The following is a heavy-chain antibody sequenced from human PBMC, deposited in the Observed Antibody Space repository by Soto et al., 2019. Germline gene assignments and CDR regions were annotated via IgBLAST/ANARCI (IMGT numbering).Heavy chain of an antibody. CDR3: ARINYYDSSGYYFTAFDM. V-gene: IGHV3-74*01. D-gene: IGHD3-22*01. J-gene: IGHJ3*02. Sequence: GGSLRLSCSAYGFVFSSSWMHWVRQAPGKGLVWVSRINGDGSTTTYADFVKGRFTISRDNAKNTVTLQMNSLRAEDTAAYYCARINYYDSSGYYFTAFDMWGQGTMVTVSS. CDR1: GFVFSSSW. CDR2: INGDGSTT.